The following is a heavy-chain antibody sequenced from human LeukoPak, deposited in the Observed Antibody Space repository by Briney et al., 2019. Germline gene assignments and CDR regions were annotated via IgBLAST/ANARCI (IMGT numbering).Heavy chain of an antibody. V-gene: IGHV1-2*02. CDR3: ARGPPTALVFDY. CDR2: INPSSGTT. D-gene: IGHD5-18*01. J-gene: IGHJ4*02. Sequence: ASVKVSCKASGYTFTGYYLHWVRQAPGPGLEWMGWINPSSGTTNSAQKFQGRVAMTRDTSIYTAYMELSGPRSDDTAVYYCARGPPTALVFDYWGQGALVTVSS. CDR1: GYTFTGYY.